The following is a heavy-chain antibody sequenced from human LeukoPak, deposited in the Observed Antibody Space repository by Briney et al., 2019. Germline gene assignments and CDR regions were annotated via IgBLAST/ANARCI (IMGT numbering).Heavy chain of an antibody. CDR3: ARGAGDGMDV. D-gene: IGHD3-10*01. V-gene: IGHV3-21*01. Sequence: GGALRLSCAASGFTFSSYSMNWVRQAPGKGLEWVSSISSSSSYIYYADSVKGRFTISRDNAKNSLYLKMNSLRAEDTAVYYCARGAGDGMDVWGQGTTVTVSS. J-gene: IGHJ6*02. CDR1: GFTFSSYS. CDR2: ISSSSSYI.